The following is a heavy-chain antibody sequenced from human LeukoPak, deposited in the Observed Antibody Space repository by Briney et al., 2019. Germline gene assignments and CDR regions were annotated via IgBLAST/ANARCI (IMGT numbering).Heavy chain of an antibody. CDR1: GFTVSSNY. Sequence: GGSLRLSCAASGFTVSSNYMSWVRQAPGKGLERVSVIYSGGSTYYADSVKGRFTISRDNSKNTLYLQMNSLRAEDTAVYYCASEPAYCSSTSCDIDYWGQGTLVTVSS. V-gene: IGHV3-66*01. J-gene: IGHJ4*02. CDR3: ASEPAYCSSTSCDIDY. D-gene: IGHD2-2*02. CDR2: IYSGGST.